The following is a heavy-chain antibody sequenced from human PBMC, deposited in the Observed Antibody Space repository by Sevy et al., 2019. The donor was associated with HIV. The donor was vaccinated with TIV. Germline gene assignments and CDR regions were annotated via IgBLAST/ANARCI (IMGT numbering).Heavy chain of an antibody. D-gene: IGHD6-6*01. CDR3: ARGGYSSSAGTIFDY. V-gene: IGHV1-18*01. Sequence: ASVKVSCKASGYTFTSYGISWVRQAPGQGLEWMGWISAYNGNTNYAQKLQGRVTMTTDTSTSAAYMELRSLRSDDTAVYYCARGGYSSSAGTIFDYWGQGTLVTVSS. CDR1: GYTFTSYG. J-gene: IGHJ4*02. CDR2: ISAYNGNT.